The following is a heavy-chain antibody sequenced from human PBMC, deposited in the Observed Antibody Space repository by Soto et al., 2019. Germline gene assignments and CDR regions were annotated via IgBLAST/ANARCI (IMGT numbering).Heavy chain of an antibody. D-gene: IGHD3-22*01. Sequence: SETLSLTCTVAGGSISSYYWSWIRQPPGKDLERIGYIYYSGSTNYNPSLKSRVTISVDTSKNQFSLKLSSVTAADTAVYYCARHLGYDSSGYYRNWFDPWGQGTLVTVS. CDR1: GGSISSYY. J-gene: IGHJ5*02. CDR2: IYYSGST. CDR3: ARHLGYDSSGYYRNWFDP. V-gene: IGHV4-59*08.